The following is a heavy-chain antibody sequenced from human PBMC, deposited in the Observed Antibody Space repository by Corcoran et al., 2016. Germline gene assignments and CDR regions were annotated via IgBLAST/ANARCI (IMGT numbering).Heavy chain of an antibody. D-gene: IGHD6-19*01. Sequence: QVQLVQSGAEVKKPGASVKVSCKASGYTFTSYYMHWVRQAPGQGLEWMGIINPSGGSTSYAQKFQGRVTMTRDTSTSTVYMELSSLRSEDTAVYYCARDLGGIAVAGCWFEPWGQGTLVTVSS. V-gene: IGHV1-46*01. CDR1: GYTFTSYY. CDR3: ARDLGGIAVAGCWFEP. J-gene: IGHJ5*02. CDR2: INPSGGST.